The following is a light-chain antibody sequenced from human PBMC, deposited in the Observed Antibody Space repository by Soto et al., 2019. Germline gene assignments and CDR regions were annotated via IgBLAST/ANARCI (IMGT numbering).Light chain of an antibody. V-gene: IGLV2-8*01. CDR1: SGDVGGYNY. CDR3: SSYAGSNDLL. J-gene: IGLJ3*02. Sequence: QSALTQPPSASGSPGQSVTISCTGTSGDVGGYNYVSWYQQHPGNAPKLMIYEVTQRPSGVPDRFSGSKSGNTASLTVSGLQAEDEADYYCSSYAGSNDLLFGGGTKVTVL. CDR2: EVT.